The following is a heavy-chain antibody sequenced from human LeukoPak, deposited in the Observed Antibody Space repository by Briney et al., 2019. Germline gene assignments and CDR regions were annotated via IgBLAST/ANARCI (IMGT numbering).Heavy chain of an antibody. CDR1: GFTFSGYA. D-gene: IGHD5-18*01. CDR3: ASMDTAMVTFDY. V-gene: IGHV3-23*01. J-gene: IGHJ4*02. Sequence: GGSLRLSCAASGFTFSGYAMSWVRQAPGKGLEWVSAISGSGGSTYYADSVKGRFTISRDNSKNTLYLQMNSLRAEDTAVYYCASMDTAMVTFDYWGQGTLVTVSS. CDR2: ISGSGGST.